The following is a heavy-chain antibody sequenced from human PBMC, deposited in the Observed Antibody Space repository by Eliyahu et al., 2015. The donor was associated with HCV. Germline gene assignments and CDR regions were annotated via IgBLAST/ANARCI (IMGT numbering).Heavy chain of an antibody. V-gene: IGHV2-70*15. CDR1: GFSLSTSGMC. J-gene: IGHJ4*02. CDR2: IDWDDDK. Sequence: QVTLRESGPALVKPTQTLTLTCTFSGFSLSTSGMCVSWIRQPPGKALEWLARIDWDDDKYYSTSLKTRLTISKDTSKNQVVLTMTNMDPVDTATYYCARISYDSSGWTLALDYWGQGTLVTVSS. CDR3: ARISYDSSGWTLALDY. D-gene: IGHD3-22*01.